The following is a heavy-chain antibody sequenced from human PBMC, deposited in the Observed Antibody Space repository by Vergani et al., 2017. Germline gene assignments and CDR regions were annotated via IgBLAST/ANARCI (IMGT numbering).Heavy chain of an antibody. CDR3: ATGAGPVDI. V-gene: IGHV4-59*10. CDR1: GAPISYWC. Sequence: QVQLQQWGAGLVKTSETLYLTCSASGAPISYWCWSWLRQPAGKGLEWIGRLCPSGSTNYKPSLKSRVTMSIDTSKNQFSLKLTSVTAADTAVYYCATGAGPVDIWGQGTLVTVSS. J-gene: IGHJ4*02. CDR2: LCPSGST. D-gene: IGHD7-27*01.